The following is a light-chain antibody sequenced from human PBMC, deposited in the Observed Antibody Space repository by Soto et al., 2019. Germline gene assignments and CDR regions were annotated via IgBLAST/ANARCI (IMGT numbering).Light chain of an antibody. V-gene: IGKV3-11*01. CDR3: QQRYSTPYT. CDR1: QSVSSY. CDR2: DAY. J-gene: IGKJ2*01. Sequence: EIVLTQSPATLSLSPGERATLSCRASQSVSSYLAWYQQKPGQAPRLLIYDAYNRATGITARFSGSGSGTDFTLTISSLQPEELATYYCQQRYSTPYTFGKWPKL.